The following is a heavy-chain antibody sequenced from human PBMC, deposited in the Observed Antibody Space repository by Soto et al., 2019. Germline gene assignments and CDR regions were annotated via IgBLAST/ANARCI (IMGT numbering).Heavy chain of an antibody. CDR2: VYWDDDK. V-gene: IGHV2-5*02. CDR1: GFSLNTRDVV. Sequence: QITLNESGPALVKPTQTLTLTCTFSGFSLNTRDVVVGWIRQPPGKALERLGVVYWDDDKTYSPSLTSRLTITKDTPKTQVVLRLTKMDPVDTATYYGAHCRGGVASFWGQGTLVTVSS. CDR3: AHCRGGVASF. D-gene: IGHD3-16*01. J-gene: IGHJ4*02.